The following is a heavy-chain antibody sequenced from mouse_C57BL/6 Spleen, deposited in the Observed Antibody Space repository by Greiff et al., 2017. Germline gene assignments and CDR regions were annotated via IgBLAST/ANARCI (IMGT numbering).Heavy chain of an antibody. CDR1: GYAFSSYW. V-gene: IGHV1-80*01. CDR2: IYPGDGDT. D-gene: IGHD2-1*01. Sequence: QVQLQQSGAELVKPGASVKISCKASGYAFSSYWMNWVKQRPGKGLEWIGQIYPGDGDTNYNGKFKGKATLTADKSSSTAYMQLSGLTSEDSAVYFCARGGYYGNTWFAYWGQGTLVTVSA. J-gene: IGHJ3*01. CDR3: ARGGYYGNTWFAY.